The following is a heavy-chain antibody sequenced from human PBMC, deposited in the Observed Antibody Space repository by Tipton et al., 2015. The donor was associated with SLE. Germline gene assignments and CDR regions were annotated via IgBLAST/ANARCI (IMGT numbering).Heavy chain of an antibody. V-gene: IGHV3-11*01. J-gene: IGHJ4*02. CDR2: ISNTGNNV. CDR1: GFTFSDYA. CDR3: ARRMRSGWYNNY. Sequence: SLRLSCSASGFTFSDYAMSWVRQAPGTGLEWISYISNTGNNVYYADSVKGRFTISRDNAKSSLYLQMNSLRAEDTAVYYCARRMRSGWYNNYWGQGTLVTVSS. D-gene: IGHD6-19*01.